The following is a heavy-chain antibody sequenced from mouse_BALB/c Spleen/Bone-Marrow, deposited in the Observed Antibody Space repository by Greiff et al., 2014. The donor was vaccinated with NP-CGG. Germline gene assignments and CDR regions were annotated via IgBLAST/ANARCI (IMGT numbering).Heavy chain of an antibody. Sequence: EVKLMESGPSLVKPSQTLTLTCSVTGDSITSGYWNWIRKFPGNKLEYMGYISYSGSTYYNPSLKSRISITRDTSKNQYHLQLNSVTTEDTATYYCARGGGSSYNYAMDYWGQGTSVTVSS. CDR2: ISYSGST. J-gene: IGHJ4*01. D-gene: IGHD1-1*01. V-gene: IGHV3-8*02. CDR3: ARGGGSSYNYAMDY. CDR1: GDSITSGY.